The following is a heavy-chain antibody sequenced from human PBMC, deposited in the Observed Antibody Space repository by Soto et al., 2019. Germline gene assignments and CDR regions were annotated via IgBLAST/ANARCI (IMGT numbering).Heavy chain of an antibody. J-gene: IGHJ6*02. CDR1: GGAIGSSNG. CDR2: IYHRGST. V-gene: IGHV4-4*02. CDR3: ARGYVVVTAISYYYYGMDV. Sequence: PLETRSLTCGVSGGAIGSSNGWRWVRQARGKGLEWIGEIYHRGSTNYNPSLKSRVTISVDKSKNQFSLKLSSVTAADTAVYYCARGYVVVTAISYYYYGMDVWGQGTTVT. D-gene: IGHD2-21*02.